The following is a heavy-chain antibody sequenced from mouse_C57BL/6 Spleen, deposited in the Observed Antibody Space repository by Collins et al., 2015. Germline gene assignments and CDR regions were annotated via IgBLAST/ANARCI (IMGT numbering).Heavy chain of an antibody. CDR2: ISYDGSN. D-gene: IGHD1-2*01. CDR1: GYSITSGYY. CDR3: ARKLRLRDWYFDV. Sequence: DVQLQESGPGLVKPSQSLSLTCSVTGYSITSGYYWNWIRQFPGNKLEWMGYISYDGSNNYNPSLKNRISITRDTSKNQFFLKLNSVTTEDTATYYCARKLRLRDWYFDVWGAGTTVTVSS. V-gene: IGHV3-6*02. J-gene: IGHJ1*01.